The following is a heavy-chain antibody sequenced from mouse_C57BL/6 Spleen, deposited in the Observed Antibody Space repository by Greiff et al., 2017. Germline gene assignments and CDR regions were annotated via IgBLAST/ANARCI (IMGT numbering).Heavy chain of an antibody. CDR1: GYTFTDYY. D-gene: IGHD1-1*01. Sequence: QVQLQQSGAELVRPGASVKLSCKASGYTFTDYYINWVKQRPGQGLEWIARIYPGSGNTYYNEKFKGKATLTAEKSSSTAYMQLSSLTSEDSAVYFCATITTVVADYFDYWGQGTTLTVSS. CDR2: IYPGSGNT. J-gene: IGHJ2*01. CDR3: ATITTVVADYFDY. V-gene: IGHV1-76*01.